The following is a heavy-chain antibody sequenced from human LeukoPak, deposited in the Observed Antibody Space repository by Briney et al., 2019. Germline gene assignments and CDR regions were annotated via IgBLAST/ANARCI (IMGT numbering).Heavy chain of an antibody. CDR2: IYTSGST. J-gene: IGHJ6*03. Sequence: SETLSLTYTVSGGSISSYYWSWIRQPAGKGLEWIGRIYTSGSTNYNPSLKSRVTMSVDTSKNQFSLKLSSVTAADTAVYYCASTTYSGSWYRSSAYYYYYYMDVWGKGTTVTVSS. D-gene: IGHD6-13*01. V-gene: IGHV4-4*07. CDR1: GGSISSYY. CDR3: ASTTYSGSWYRSSAYYYYYYMDV.